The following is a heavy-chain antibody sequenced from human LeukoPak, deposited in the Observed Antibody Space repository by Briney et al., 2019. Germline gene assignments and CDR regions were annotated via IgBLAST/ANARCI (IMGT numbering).Heavy chain of an antibody. Sequence: SETLSLTCTVSGGSISSSSYYWGWIRQPPGKGLEWIGSIYYSGSTYYNPSLKSRVTISVDTSKNQFSLKLSSVTAADTAVYYCAPYCSSASCYQYYFDYWGQGTLVTVSS. D-gene: IGHD2-2*01. J-gene: IGHJ4*02. CDR1: GGSISSSSYY. V-gene: IGHV4-39*01. CDR3: APYCSSASCYQYYFDY. CDR2: IYYSGST.